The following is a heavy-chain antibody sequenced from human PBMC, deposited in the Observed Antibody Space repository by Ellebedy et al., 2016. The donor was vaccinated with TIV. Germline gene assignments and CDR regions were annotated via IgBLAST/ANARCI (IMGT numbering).Heavy chain of an antibody. V-gene: IGHV1-18*01. CDR1: GYTFTSYG. D-gene: IGHD6-19*01. Sequence: ASVKVSXKASGYTFTSYGISWVRQAPGQGLEWMGWISAYNGNTNYAQKLQGRVTMTTDTSTSTAYMELRSLRSDDTAVYYCARVGHKMWLVRGYNWFDPWGQGTLVTVSS. CDR3: ARVGHKMWLVRGYNWFDP. CDR2: ISAYNGNT. J-gene: IGHJ5*02.